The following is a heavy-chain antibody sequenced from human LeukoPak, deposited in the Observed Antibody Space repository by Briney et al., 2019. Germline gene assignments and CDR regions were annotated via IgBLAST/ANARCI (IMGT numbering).Heavy chain of an antibody. CDR2: MSSKSGHT. D-gene: IGHD5-12*01. Sequence: GASVKVSCEASGYSFPTYDINWVRQATGQGLQWMGWMSSKSGHTAYAQKFQGRVIFTRNISISTAYMEVSSLTSEDTAVYYCAKGRASAGGYSGYDWGDWFDPWGQGTLVTVSS. V-gene: IGHV1-8*03. J-gene: IGHJ5*02. CDR1: GYSFPTYD. CDR3: AKGRASAGGYSGYDWGDWFDP.